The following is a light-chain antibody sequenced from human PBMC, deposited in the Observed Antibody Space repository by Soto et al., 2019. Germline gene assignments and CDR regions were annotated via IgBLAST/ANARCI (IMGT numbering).Light chain of an antibody. CDR1: QSVSSS. CDR3: QQSYSTPSIT. V-gene: IGKV3D-15*01. Sequence: EIVMTQTPATLSVSPGERATLSCRASQSVSSSLAWYQQKPGQAPRLLIYGASNRATGIPDRFSGSGFGTEFTLTISSLQTADFATYYCQQSYSTPSITFGQGTRLEIK. CDR2: GAS. J-gene: IGKJ5*01.